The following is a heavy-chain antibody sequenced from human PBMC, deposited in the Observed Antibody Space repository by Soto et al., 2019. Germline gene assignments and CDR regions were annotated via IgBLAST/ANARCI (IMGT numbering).Heavy chain of an antibody. CDR2: SSAFNGHT. CDR1: GYSFTSYG. V-gene: IGHV1-18*01. Sequence: QVQLVQSGAEVKKPGASVKVSCKASGYSFTSYGIIWVRQAPGQGLEWMGWSSAFNGHTSYAQKLQGRVNLTTDTSPTTASTAVTSLRYDAPAVSYCATLPPLDSSGMDLWGQGTTVTLSS. CDR3: ATLPPLDSSGMDL. J-gene: IGHJ6*02.